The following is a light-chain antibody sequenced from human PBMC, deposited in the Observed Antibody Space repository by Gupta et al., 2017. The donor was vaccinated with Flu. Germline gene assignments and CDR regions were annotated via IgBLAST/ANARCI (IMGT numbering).Light chain of an antibody. V-gene: IGLV2-8*01. CDR3: SSYAGTNLGINSLYV. Sequence: QSALTQPPSASGPPGQSVAISCTGTSSDVGAYNYVSWYQQHPGKAPKLIIYEVHKRPSGVPDRFSGSKSGNTASLTVSGLRAEDEADYYCSSYAGTNLGINSLYVFGTGTKVTVL. CDR2: EVH. J-gene: IGLJ1*01. CDR1: SSDVGAYNY.